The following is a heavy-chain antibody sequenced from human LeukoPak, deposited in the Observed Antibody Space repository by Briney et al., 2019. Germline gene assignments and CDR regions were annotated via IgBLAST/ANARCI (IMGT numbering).Heavy chain of an antibody. J-gene: IGHJ6*03. D-gene: IGHD2-2*01. V-gene: IGHV4-4*07. CDR2: IYTSGST. CDR1: GGSISSYY. Sequence: SETLSLTCTVSGGSISSYYWSWIRQPAGKGLEWIGRIYTSGSTNYNPSLKSRVTMSVDTSKNQFSLKLSSVTAADTAVYYCAREIDIVVVPAAYYYYYYMDVWGKGTTVTISS. CDR3: AREIDIVVVPAAYYYYYYMDV.